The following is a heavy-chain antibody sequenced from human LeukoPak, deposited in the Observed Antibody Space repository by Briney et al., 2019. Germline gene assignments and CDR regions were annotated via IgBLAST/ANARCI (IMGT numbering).Heavy chain of an antibody. CDR1: GFIVSSNY. V-gene: IGHV3-53*01. Sequence: PGGSLRLSCAASGFIVSSNYMSWVRQAPGKGLEWVSVIYGGSNIYYADSVKGRFTISRDNPKNTLYLQMNSLRAEDTAVYYCARGVQGYSNGSRFDYWGQGTLVTVSS. D-gene: IGHD5-18*01. CDR3: ARGVQGYSNGSRFDY. J-gene: IGHJ4*02. CDR2: IYGGSNI.